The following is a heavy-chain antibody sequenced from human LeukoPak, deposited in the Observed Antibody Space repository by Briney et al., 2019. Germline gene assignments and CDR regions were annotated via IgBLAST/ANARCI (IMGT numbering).Heavy chain of an antibody. J-gene: IGHJ4*02. CDR1: GFTFSSYW. CDR3: VRSSGWVLDY. V-gene: IGHV3-7*01. CDR2: IKQDGSEK. D-gene: IGHD6-19*01. Sequence: GGPLRLSCAASGFTFSSYWINWVRQAPGRGLEWVANIKQDGSEKFYVDSVKGRFTISRDNAKNSLCLQMNSLRVEDTAVYYCVRSSGWVLDYWGQGTQVTVSS.